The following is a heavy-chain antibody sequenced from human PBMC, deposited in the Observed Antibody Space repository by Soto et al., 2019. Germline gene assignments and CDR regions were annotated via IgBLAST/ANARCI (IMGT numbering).Heavy chain of an antibody. CDR1: GGSISSYY. J-gene: IGHJ5*02. Sequence: QVQLQESGPGLVKPSETLSLTCTVSGGSISSYYWSWIRQPPGKGLEWIGYIYYSGRTNYNPSLKSRVTISVDTSKNQFSLKLSSVTAADTAVYYCARVDVGPNWFDPWGQGTLVTVSS. CDR3: ARVDVGPNWFDP. CDR2: IYYSGRT. V-gene: IGHV4-59*01.